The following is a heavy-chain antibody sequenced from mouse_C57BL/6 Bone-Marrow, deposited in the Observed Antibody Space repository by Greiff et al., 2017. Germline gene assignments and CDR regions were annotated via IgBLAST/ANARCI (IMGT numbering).Heavy chain of an antibody. J-gene: IGHJ4*01. CDR3: ASSLLLRIDY. V-gene: IGHV5-4*01. CDR2: ISDGGSYT. Sequence: EVQLVESGGGLVKPGGSLKLSCAASGFTFSSYAMSWVRQTPEKRLEWVATISDGGSYTYYPDNVKGRFTISRDNAKNNLYLQMSHLKSEDTAMYYCASSLLLRIDYWGQGTSVTVSS. D-gene: IGHD1-1*01. CDR1: GFTFSSYA.